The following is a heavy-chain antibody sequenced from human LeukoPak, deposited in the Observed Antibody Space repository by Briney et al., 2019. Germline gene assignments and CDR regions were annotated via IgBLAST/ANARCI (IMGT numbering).Heavy chain of an antibody. CDR1: EYXFTSYW. CDR2: IDPSDSYT. CDR3: ARRGYYYYGMDV. J-gene: IGHJ6*02. Sequence: GESLKISCNGSEYXFTSYWISWVRQMPGKGLVWMGRIDPSDSYTIYSPSFQGHVTISADKSISTAYLQWSSLKASDTAMYYCARRGYYYYGMDVWGQGTAVTVSS. V-gene: IGHV5-10-1*01.